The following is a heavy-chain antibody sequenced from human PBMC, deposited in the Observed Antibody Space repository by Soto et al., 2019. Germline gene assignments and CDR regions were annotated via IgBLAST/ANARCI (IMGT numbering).Heavy chain of an antibody. CDR3: AHRLGPIVVVVAATGDAFDI. CDR2: IYWDDDK. Sequence: QITLKESGPTLVKPTQTLTLTCTFSGFSLSTSGVGVGWIRQPPGKALEWLALIYWDDDKRYSPSLKSRLTITKDTSKNQVVLTMTNMDPVDTATYYCAHRLGPIVVVVAATGDAFDIWGQGTMVTVSS. V-gene: IGHV2-5*02. J-gene: IGHJ3*02. CDR1: GFSLSTSGVG. D-gene: IGHD2-15*01.